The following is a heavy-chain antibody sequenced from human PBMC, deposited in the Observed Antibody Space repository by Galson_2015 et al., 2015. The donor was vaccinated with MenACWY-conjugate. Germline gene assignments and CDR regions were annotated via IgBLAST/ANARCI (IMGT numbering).Heavy chain of an antibody. CDR3: AGRDSSSWYRQYFLH. Sequence: INWVRQAPGKGLEWVSYISSSSDTIRYADSVKGRFTISRDNAKNSLYLQMNSLRAEDTAVYYCAGRDSSSWYRQYFLHWGQGTLVTVSS. J-gene: IGHJ1*01. CDR2: ISSSSDTI. V-gene: IGHV3-48*01. D-gene: IGHD6-13*01.